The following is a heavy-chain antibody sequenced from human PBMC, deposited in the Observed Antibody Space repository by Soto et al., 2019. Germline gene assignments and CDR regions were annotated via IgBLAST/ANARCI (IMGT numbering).Heavy chain of an antibody. CDR3: ARYSSSWYYFDY. J-gene: IGHJ4*02. D-gene: IGHD6-13*01. CDR2: IYSGGST. Sequence: GESLKISCAASGFTVSSNYMSWVRQAPGKGLEWVSVIYSGGSTYYADSVKGRFTISRDNSKNTLYLQMNSLRAEDTAVYYCARYSSSWYYFDYWGQGTLVTVSS. V-gene: IGHV3-66*01. CDR1: GFTVSSNY.